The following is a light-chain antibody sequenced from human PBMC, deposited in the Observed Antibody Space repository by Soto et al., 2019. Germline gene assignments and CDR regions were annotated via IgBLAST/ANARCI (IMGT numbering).Light chain of an antibody. CDR3: SSFAGSPVV. Sequence: QSVLTQPPSASGSPGQSVTITCSGTSSDVGEENYVSWYQQHPGKVPKLILYEVSKRPSGVPDRFSGSRSGTTASLTVSGLQAEDEADYYCSSFAGSPVVFGGGTKLTVL. CDR2: EVS. V-gene: IGLV2-8*01. J-gene: IGLJ2*01. CDR1: SSDVGEENY.